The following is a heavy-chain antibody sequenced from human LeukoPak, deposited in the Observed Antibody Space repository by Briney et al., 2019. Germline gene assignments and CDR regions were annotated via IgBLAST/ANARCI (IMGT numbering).Heavy chain of an antibody. CDR2: IYSGGST. D-gene: IGHD1-26*01. CDR1: GFTVSSNY. J-gene: IGHJ4*02. Sequence: GGSLRLSCAASGFTVSSNYMSWVRQAPGKGLEWVSVIYSGGSTYYADSVKGRFTISRDNSKNTLYLQMNSLRAEDTAVYYCARDGSGESGSYRHLDYWGRGTLVTVSS. CDR3: ARDGSGESGSYRHLDY. V-gene: IGHV3-53*01.